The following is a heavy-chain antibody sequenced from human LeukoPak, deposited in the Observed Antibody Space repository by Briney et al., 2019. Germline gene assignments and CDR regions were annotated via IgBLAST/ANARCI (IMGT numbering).Heavy chain of an antibody. CDR1: GFTFSSYA. CDR3: ARDRNPLSIAAADPGYYFDY. CDR2: ISYDGSNK. D-gene: IGHD6-13*01. V-gene: IGHV3-30*04. Sequence: GGSLRLSCAASGFTFSSYAMHWVRQAPGKGLEWVAVISYDGSNKYYADSVKGRFTISRDNAKNSLYLQMNSLRAEDTAVYYCARDRNPLSIAAADPGYYFDYWGQGTLVTVSS. J-gene: IGHJ4*02.